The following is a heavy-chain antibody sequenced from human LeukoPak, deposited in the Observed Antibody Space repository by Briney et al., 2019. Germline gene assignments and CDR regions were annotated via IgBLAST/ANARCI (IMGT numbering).Heavy chain of an antibody. Sequence: GSLRLSCAASGFTFSSYGMHWVRQAPGKGLEWVAVIWYDGSNKYYADSVKGRFTISRDNSKNTLYLQMNSLRAEDTAVYYCARDPGFAWLLYGMDVWGQGTTVTVSS. CDR1: GFTFSSYG. V-gene: IGHV3-33*01. CDR3: ARDPGFAWLLYGMDV. CDR2: IWYDGSNK. J-gene: IGHJ6*02. D-gene: IGHD3-22*01.